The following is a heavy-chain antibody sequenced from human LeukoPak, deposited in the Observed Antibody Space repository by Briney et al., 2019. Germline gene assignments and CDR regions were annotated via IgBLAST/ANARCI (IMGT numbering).Heavy chain of an antibody. Sequence: SETLSLTCTVSGGSFSSSSYYWGCSRQPPGEGREWIGSIYYSGSTYYNPSRKSRATISVDTSKNQFCLTLSCVTATATAAYYCARPGRYYDSSGYFCWGPGTLVTVSS. CDR2: IYYSGST. J-gene: IGHJ4*02. D-gene: IGHD3-22*01. V-gene: IGHV4-39*01. CDR1: GGSFSSSSYY. CDR3: ARPGRYYDSSGYFC.